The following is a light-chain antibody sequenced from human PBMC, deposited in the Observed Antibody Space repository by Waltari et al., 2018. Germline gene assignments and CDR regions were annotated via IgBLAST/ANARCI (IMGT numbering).Light chain of an antibody. CDR1: QSVSIY. CDR3: QQRNTWPTVT. V-gene: IGKV3-11*01. J-gene: IGKJ4*01. Sequence: EVVLTQSPATLSLSPGERATLSCRASQSVSIYLVWYQQKPGQAPRLLISDASNRVTGIPARFSGGGSGTDFTLTISSLEPEDSAVYYCQQRNTWPTVTFGGGTKVEIK. CDR2: DAS.